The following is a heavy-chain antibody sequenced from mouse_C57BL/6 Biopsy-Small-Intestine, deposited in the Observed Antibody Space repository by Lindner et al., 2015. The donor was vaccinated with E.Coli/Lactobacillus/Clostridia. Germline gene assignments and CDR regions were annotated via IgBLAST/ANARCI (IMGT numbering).Heavy chain of an antibody. V-gene: IGHV1-82*01. Sequence: VQLQESGPELVKPGASVKISCKASGYAFSDSWMNWLKQRPGKGLEWIGRIYPGDRDTNYNGKFKDKATLTTDKSSSTAYIQLNSLTSEDSAVYFCARVGARTGTRGYYFDYWGQGTTLTVSS. CDR1: GYAFSDSW. CDR3: ARVGARTGTRGYYFDY. D-gene: IGHD4-1*01. J-gene: IGHJ2*01. CDR2: IYPGDRDT.